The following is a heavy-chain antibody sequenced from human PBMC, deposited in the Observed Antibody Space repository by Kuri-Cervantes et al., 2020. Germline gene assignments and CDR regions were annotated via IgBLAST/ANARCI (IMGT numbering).Heavy chain of an antibody. CDR3: ASLGTAIDYYGMDV. CDR1: GYTFTSYG. J-gene: IGHJ6*02. CDR2: INPNSGGT. V-gene: IGHV1-2*02. Sequence: ASVKVSCKASGYTFTSYGISWVRQAPGQGLEWMGWINPNSGGTNYAQKFQGRVTMTRDTSISTAYMELSRLRSDDTAVYYCASLGTAIDYYGMDVWGQGTTVTVSS. D-gene: IGHD1-1*01.